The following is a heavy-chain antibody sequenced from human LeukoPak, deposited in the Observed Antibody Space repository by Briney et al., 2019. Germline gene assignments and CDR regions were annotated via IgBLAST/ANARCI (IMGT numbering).Heavy chain of an antibody. V-gene: IGHV3-30*02. CDR2: IRYDGSNK. J-gene: IGHJ4*02. CDR3: AKDLWQQLVPSHFDY. CDR1: GFTFSSYG. D-gene: IGHD6-13*01. Sequence: GGSLRLSCAASGFTFSSYGMHWVRQAPGKGLEWVAFIRYDGSNKYYADSVKGRFTISRDNSKNTLYLQMNSLRAEDTAVYYCAKDLWQQLVPSHFDYWGQGTLVIVSS.